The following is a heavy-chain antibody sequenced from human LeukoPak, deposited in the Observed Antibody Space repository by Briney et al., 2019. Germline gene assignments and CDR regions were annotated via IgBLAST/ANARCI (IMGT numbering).Heavy chain of an antibody. D-gene: IGHD3-10*01. J-gene: IGHJ6*02. V-gene: IGHV3-73*01. CDR1: GFTFSGSA. Sequence: GGSLRLSCAASGFTFSGSAMHWVRQASGKGLEWVGRIRSKANSYAAAYAASVKGRFTISRDDSKNTACLQMNSLKTEDTAVYYCTQDSEVRGVIVGYYYYGMDVWGQGTTVTVSS. CDR2: IRSKANSYAA. CDR3: TQDSEVRGVIVGYYYYGMDV.